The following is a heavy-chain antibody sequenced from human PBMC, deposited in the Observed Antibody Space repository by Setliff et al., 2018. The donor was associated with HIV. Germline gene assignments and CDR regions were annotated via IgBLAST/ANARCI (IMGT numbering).Heavy chain of an antibody. V-gene: IGHV1-46*01. CDR2: INPRGGIT. CDR1: EYTFTIYY. CDR3: ARREHPCGGDCYLVGPFDI. D-gene: IGHD2-21*02. J-gene: IGHJ3*02. Sequence: GASVKVSCKASEYTFTIYYIHWVRQALGQGFEWMGIINPRGGITTYSQNFQGRVTMTRDTSTSTIYMELSSLRSEDTAVYYCARREHPCGGDCYLVGPFDIWGQGTVVTVSS.